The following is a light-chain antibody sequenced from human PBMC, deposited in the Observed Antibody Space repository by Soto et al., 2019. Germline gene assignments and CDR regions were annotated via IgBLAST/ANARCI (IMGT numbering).Light chain of an antibody. CDR2: EVS. CDR1: SSDVGSYNY. V-gene: IGLV2-14*01. CDR3: NSFTSSSTWV. J-gene: IGLJ3*02. Sequence: QSALTQPASVSGSPGQSITISCTGSSSDVGSYNYVSWYQQHPGQAPKLMIYEVSNRPSGVSNRFSASKSGNTASLTISGLQTEYEADYYCNSFTSSSTWVFGGGTKLTVL.